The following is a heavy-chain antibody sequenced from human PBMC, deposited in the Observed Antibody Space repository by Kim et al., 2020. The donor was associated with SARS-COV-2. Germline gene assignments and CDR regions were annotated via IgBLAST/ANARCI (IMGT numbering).Heavy chain of an antibody. J-gene: IGHJ4*02. Sequence: SETLSLTCTVSGGSISSYYWSWIRQPPGKGLEWIGYIYYSGSTNYNPSLKSRVTISVDTSKNQFSLKLSSVTAADTAVYYCASNRWDEEEYWGQGTLVTVSS. V-gene: IGHV4-59*08. CDR3: ASNRWDEEEY. D-gene: IGHD1-26*01. CDR1: GGSISSYY. CDR2: IYYSGST.